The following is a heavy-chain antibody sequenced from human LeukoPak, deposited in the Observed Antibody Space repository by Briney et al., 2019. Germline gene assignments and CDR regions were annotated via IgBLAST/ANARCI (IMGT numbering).Heavy chain of an antibody. CDR1: GGSISSYY. V-gene: IGHV4-59*01. J-gene: IGHJ4*02. D-gene: IGHD6-19*01. CDR2: IYYSGST. Sequence: SETLSLTRTVSGGSISSYYWSWIRQPPGKGLEWIGYIYYSGSTNYNPSLKSRVTISVDTSKNQFSLKLSSVTAADTAVYYCARQPKQWLLFSDYWGQGTLVTVSS. CDR3: ARQPKQWLLFSDY.